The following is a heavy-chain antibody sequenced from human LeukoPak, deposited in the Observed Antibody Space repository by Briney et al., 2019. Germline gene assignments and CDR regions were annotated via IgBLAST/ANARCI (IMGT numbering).Heavy chain of an antibody. V-gene: IGHV4-34*01. Sequence: PSETLSLTCAVYGGSFSGYYWSWIRQPPGKGLEWIGEINHSGSTNYNPSLKSRVTISVDTSKNQFSLKLSSVTAADTAVYYCARTITEYQLLDYYYYMDVWGKGTTVTVSS. CDR1: GGSFSGYY. CDR3: ARTITEYQLLDYYYYMDV. J-gene: IGHJ6*03. D-gene: IGHD2-2*01. CDR2: INHSGST.